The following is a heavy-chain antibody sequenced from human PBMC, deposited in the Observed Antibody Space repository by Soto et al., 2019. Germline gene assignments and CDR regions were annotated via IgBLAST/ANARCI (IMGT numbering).Heavy chain of an antibody. CDR2: ISAYNGNT. CDR1: GYTFTSYG. J-gene: IGHJ4*02. CDR3: ARENTIYDFWSGYYTGYFDY. V-gene: IGHV1-18*01. D-gene: IGHD3-3*01. Sequence: QVQLVQSGAEVKKPGASVKVSCKASGYTFTSYGISWVRQAPGQGLEWMGWISAYNGNTNYAQKLQGRVTMTTDTSTSTAYKELRSLRSDDTAVYYCARENTIYDFWSGYYTGYFDYWGQGTLVTVSS.